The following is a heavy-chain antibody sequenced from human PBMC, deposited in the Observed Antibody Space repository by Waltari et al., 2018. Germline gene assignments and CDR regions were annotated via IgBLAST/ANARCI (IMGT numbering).Heavy chain of an antibody. V-gene: IGHV3-7*01. D-gene: IGHD6-13*01. CDR2: INQDGSEK. Sequence: EVQLVESGGGLVQPGGSMRLSCSASGITFGNNWMTWVRQAPGKGLEWVANINQDGSEKYSVESVKGRFTISRDNAKNSLYLQLNSLRADDTAVYYCTRGGDDSSWYWRNWGQGTLVTVSS. CDR1: GITFGNNW. J-gene: IGHJ4*02. CDR3: TRGGDDSSWYWRN.